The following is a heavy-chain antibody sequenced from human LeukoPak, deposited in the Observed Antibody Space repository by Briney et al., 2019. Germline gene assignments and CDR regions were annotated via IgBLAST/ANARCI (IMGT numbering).Heavy chain of an antibody. V-gene: IGHV3-48*04. CDR1: GFTFSSYG. CDR2: ISSSGSTI. J-gene: IGHJ4*02. D-gene: IGHD6-6*01. CDR3: ASRPSSSRFDY. Sequence: GGSLRLSCAASGFTFSSYGMHWVRQAPGKGLEWVSYISSSGSTIYYADSVKGRFTISRDNAKNSLYLQMNSLRAEDTAVYYCASRPSSSRFDYWGQGTLVTVSS.